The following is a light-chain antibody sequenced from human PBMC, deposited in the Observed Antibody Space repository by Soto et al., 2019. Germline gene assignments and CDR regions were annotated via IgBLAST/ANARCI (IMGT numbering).Light chain of an antibody. CDR2: GSR. CDR1: GSNIGAAYD. J-gene: IGLJ2*01. CDR3: QSYDSSLSASVV. V-gene: IGLV1-40*01. Sequence: QSVLTQPPSVSGAPGQRITVSCTGNGSNIGAAYDVHWYQQFPGKAPKVLIFGSRVRPSGVPDRFSGSKSATSASLAITGLQTEDEALYYCQSYDSSLSASVVFGGGTKLTVL.